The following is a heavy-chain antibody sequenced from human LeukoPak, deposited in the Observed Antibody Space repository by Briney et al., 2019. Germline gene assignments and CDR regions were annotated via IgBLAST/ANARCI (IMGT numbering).Heavy chain of an antibody. Sequence: SVSPSPKATGGTYSDYAWSSVRQAPGQGLEWMGRIIPIFGLANYAQNFQGRVTITADKSTSTAYMAVSSLRSEDTAIYYCARVRCSTTSCHIWFEP. D-gene: IGHD2-2*01. CDR2: IIPIFGLA. J-gene: IGHJ5*02. CDR1: GGTYSDYA. CDR3: ARVRCSTTSCHIWFEP. V-gene: IGHV1-69*04.